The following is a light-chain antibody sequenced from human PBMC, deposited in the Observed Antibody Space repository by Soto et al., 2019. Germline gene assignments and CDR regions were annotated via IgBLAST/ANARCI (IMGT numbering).Light chain of an antibody. J-gene: IGKJ2*01. Sequence: EIVMTQSPATLSVSPGERATLSCRASQSVSSNLAWYQQKLGQAPRLLIYAASTRATGIPARFSGSGSGTEFPLTISSLQSEDFAVFYCQQYNNWSRNTFCQGTQLQIK. CDR2: AAS. CDR1: QSVSSN. CDR3: QQYNNWSRNT. V-gene: IGKV3-15*01.